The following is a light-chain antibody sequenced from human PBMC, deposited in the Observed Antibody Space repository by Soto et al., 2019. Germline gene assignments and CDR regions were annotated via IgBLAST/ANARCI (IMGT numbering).Light chain of an antibody. CDR1: QGISSY. CDR2: AAS. Sequence: DITLTQSPSFLSASVGDRVTITCRASQGISSYLAWYQQKPGKAPKLLIFAASSLRSGVPSRFSGSGSGTEFTLTISSLQSEDFATYYCQQLNSFGGGTKVEIK. V-gene: IGKV1-9*01. J-gene: IGKJ4*01. CDR3: QQLNS.